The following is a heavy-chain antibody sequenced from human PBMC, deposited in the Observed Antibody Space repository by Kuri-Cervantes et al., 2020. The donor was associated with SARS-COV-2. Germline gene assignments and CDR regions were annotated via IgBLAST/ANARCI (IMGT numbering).Heavy chain of an antibody. Sequence: GESLKISCAASGFTFSSYAIHWVRQATGEGLEWVSSISGNGDHINYADSVKGRFIISRDNPRNTLYLQLNDLRTEDTAVFYCAKASGDIALVPITPSGWGWGPKVRPGGEFYYDSWGQGTLVTVSS. D-gene: IGHD3-10*01. CDR3: AKASGDIALVPITPSGWGWGPKVRPGGEFYYDS. CDR2: ISGNGDHI. V-gene: IGHV3-23*01. CDR1: GFTFSSYA. J-gene: IGHJ4*02.